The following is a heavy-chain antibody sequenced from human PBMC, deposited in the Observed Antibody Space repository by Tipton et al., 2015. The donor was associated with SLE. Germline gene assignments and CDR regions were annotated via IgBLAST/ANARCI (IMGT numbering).Heavy chain of an antibody. CDR2: IYYSGST. Sequence: TLSLTCTVSGGSISSHYWSWIRQPPGEGLEWIGYIYYSGSTNYNPSLKSRVTISVDTSKNQFSLKLSSVTAADTAVYYCARVSESGWYYFDYWGQGTLVTVSS. J-gene: IGHJ4*02. D-gene: IGHD6-19*01. CDR3: ARVSESGWYYFDY. CDR1: GGSISSHY. V-gene: IGHV4-59*11.